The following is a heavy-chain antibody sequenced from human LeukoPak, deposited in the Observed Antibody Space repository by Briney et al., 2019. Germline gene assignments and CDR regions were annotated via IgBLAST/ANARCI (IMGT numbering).Heavy chain of an antibody. CDR1: GFTFGDYA. Sequence: GRALRLSCTASGFTFGDYAMSWFRQAPGKGLEWVGFIRRKAYGGTTEYAASVKGRFNISRDDSKSIAYLQMNSLKTEDTAVYYCTREYFDWLFLDYWGQGTLVTVSS. V-gene: IGHV3-49*03. CDR2: IRRKAYGGTT. CDR3: TREYFDWLFLDY. J-gene: IGHJ4*02. D-gene: IGHD3-9*01.